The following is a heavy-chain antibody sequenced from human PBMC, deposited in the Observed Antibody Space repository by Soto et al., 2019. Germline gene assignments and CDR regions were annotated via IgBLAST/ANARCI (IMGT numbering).Heavy chain of an antibody. V-gene: IGHV1-69*13. CDR1: GGTFSSYA. Sequence: ASVKVSCKASGGTFSSYAISWVRQAPGQGLEWMGGIIPIFGTANYAQRFQGRVTITADESTSTAYMELSSLRSDDTAVYYCARMSGSYYYYYGMDVWGQGTTGTVSS. CDR3: ARMSGSYYYYYGMDV. D-gene: IGHD1-26*01. CDR2: IIPIFGTA. J-gene: IGHJ6*02.